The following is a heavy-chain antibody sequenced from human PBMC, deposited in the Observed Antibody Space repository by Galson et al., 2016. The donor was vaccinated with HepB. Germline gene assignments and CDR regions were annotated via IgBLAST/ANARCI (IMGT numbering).Heavy chain of an antibody. CDR3: RIGTAGIDY. J-gene: IGHJ4*02. CDR2: LKSDGRST. D-gene: IGHD6-13*01. Sequence: LRLSCAASGFTFSSHWMHWVRQAPGKGLVCVSRLKSDGRSTYYADSVKGRFTISRDNAKNTLYLQMNSLGAEDTAVYYCRIGTAGIDYWGQGTLVTVSS. V-gene: IGHV3-74*01. CDR1: GFTFSSHW.